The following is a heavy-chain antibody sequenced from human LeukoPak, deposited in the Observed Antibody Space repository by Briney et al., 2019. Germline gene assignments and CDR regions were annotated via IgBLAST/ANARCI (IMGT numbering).Heavy chain of an antibody. J-gene: IGHJ4*02. V-gene: IGHV3-33*01. CDR1: GFTFSSYG. CDR3: ARDYYYDSSGYHY. CDR2: IWYDGSNK. D-gene: IGHD3-22*01. Sequence: GGSLRLSCAASGFTFSSYGMHWVRQAPGKGLDWVAVIWYDGSNKYYADSVKGRFTISRDNSKNTLYLQMNSLRAEDTAVYYCARDYYYDSSGYHYWGQGTLVTVSS.